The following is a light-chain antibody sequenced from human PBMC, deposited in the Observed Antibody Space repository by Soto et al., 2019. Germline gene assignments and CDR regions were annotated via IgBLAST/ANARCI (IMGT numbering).Light chain of an antibody. V-gene: IGKV3-11*01. CDR3: QQRQS. Sequence: EIVLTQSPATLSLSPGERATLSCRASQRVDNYLAWYQQKPGQAPRLLISDTSNRATGIPARFSGSGSGTDFTLTISSLEPEDFAVYYCQQRQSFGGGTKVDIK. CDR1: QRVDNY. J-gene: IGKJ4*01. CDR2: DTS.